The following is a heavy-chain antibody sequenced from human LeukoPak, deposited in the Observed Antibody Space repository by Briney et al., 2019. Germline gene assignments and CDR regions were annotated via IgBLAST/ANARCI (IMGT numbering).Heavy chain of an antibody. CDR1: GFNFGANS. CDR3: AKDIGGGLLEY. CDR2: INGDGYT. V-gene: IGHV3-43*02. J-gene: IGHJ4*02. Sequence: GGSLRLSCVASGFNFGANSMHWARQVPGKGLEWVSLINGDGYTYYAASVNGRFTVSRDNRKNSLYLQMSSLRPEDSGLYYCAKDIGGGLLEYWGQGTLVTVSS. D-gene: IGHD2-15*01.